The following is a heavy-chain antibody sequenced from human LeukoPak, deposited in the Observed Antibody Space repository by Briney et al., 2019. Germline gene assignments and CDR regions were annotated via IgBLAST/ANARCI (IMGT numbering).Heavy chain of an antibody. CDR3: ATFRSGFGEFY. Sequence: GSLRLSCAASGFTISSNYMSWVRQAPGKGLEWVSVIYTDGGTYYPDSVKDRFTISRDNSKNTLDLQMNSLRIEDTAVYFCATFRSGFGEFYWGQGTLVTVSS. V-gene: IGHV3-66*01. J-gene: IGHJ4*02. D-gene: IGHD3-10*01. CDR2: IYTDGGT. CDR1: GFTISSNY.